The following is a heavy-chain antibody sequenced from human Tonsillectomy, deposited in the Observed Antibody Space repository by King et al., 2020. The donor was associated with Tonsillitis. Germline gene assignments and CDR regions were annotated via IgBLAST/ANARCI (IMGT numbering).Heavy chain of an antibody. Sequence: MQLQESGPGLVKPSETLSLTCTVSGGSISSYYWSWLRQPPGKGLEWIGYIYYSGSTNYNPSLKSRVTISVDTSKNQFSLKLSSVTAADTAVYYCARDLGGSGYYYYGMDVWGQGTTVTVSS. CDR2: IYYSGST. J-gene: IGHJ6*02. CDR1: GGSISSYY. D-gene: IGHD2-15*01. CDR3: ARDLGGSGYYYYGMDV. V-gene: IGHV4-59*01.